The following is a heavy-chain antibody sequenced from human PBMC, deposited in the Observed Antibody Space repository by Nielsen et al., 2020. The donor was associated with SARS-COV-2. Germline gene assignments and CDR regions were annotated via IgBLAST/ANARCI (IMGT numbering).Heavy chain of an antibody. CDR1: GFTFSSYW. D-gene: IGHD3-3*01. Sequence: GESLKISCAASGFTFSSYWMSWVRQAPGKGLEWVANIKQDGSEKYYVDSVKGRFTISRDNAKNSLYLQMNSLRAEDTAVYYCARDRSNFVEILEWLSGGNDYWGQGTLVTVSS. CDR2: IKQDGSEK. CDR3: ARDRSNFVEILEWLSGGNDY. V-gene: IGHV3-7*01. J-gene: IGHJ4*02.